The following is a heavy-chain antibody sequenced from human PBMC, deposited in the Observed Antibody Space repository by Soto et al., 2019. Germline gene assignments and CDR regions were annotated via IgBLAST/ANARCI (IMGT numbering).Heavy chain of an antibody. J-gene: IGHJ5*02. CDR1: GGSISGYY. D-gene: IGHD3-10*01. CDR3: AGRTGHYSGSFDP. Sequence: QVQLQESGPGLVKPSESLSLTCTVSGGSISGYYWSWFRQPPGQGLEWIGHIYYSGTTYYNPSLRRRVSISVDTSKNQFSLKVTSVTAADTAVYYCAGRTGHYSGSFDPWGQGTLVTVSS. CDR2: IYYSGTT. V-gene: IGHV4-59*01.